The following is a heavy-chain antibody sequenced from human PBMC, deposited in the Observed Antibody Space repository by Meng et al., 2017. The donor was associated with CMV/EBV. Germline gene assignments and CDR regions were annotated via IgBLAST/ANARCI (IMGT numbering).Heavy chain of an antibody. CDR1: GGSISSYY. CDR2: IYTSGST. Sequence: CTVSGGSISSYYWSWIRQPAGKGLEWIGRIYTSGSTNYTPSLKSRVTMSVDTSKNQFSLKLSSVTAADTAVYYCARVGPGGRGALDYWGQGTLVTVSS. CDR3: ARVGPGGRGALDY. J-gene: IGHJ4*02. V-gene: IGHV4-4*07. D-gene: IGHD3-10*01.